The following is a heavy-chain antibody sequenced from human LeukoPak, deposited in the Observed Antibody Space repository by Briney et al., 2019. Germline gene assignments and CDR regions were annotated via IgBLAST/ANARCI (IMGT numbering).Heavy chain of an antibody. J-gene: IGHJ4*02. CDR2: IFYSGST. Sequence: PSETLSLTYTVSGGSISSHYWTWIRQPPGKGLEWIGYIFYSGSTNYNPSLKSRVTISVDTSKNQFSLKLSSVTAADTAVYYCARGWGYFDYWGQGTLVTVSS. D-gene: IGHD3-16*01. CDR1: GGSISSHY. V-gene: IGHV4-59*11. CDR3: ARGWGYFDY.